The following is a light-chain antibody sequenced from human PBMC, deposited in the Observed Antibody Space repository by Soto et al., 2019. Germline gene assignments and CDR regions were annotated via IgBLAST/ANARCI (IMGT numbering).Light chain of an antibody. CDR2: AAS. V-gene: IGKV3-15*01. CDR1: QSLSSN. CDR3: QQYNSYPNT. Sequence: DIVMTQSPATLSVSPGERATLSCRASQSLSSNLAWYQQKPGQAPRLLIYAASTRATGIPARFSGSGSGTEFTLTISSLQSEDFAVYYCQQYNSYPNTFGQGTKVDIK. J-gene: IGKJ2*01.